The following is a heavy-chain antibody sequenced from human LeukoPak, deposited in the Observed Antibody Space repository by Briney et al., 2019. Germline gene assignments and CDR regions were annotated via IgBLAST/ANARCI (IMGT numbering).Heavy chain of an antibody. CDR2: IYPGDSDT. D-gene: IGHD2-15*01. CDR3: AVRSPIAEYFQY. J-gene: IGHJ1*01. V-gene: IGHV5-51*01. Sequence: GESLKISCQGSGYSFTNYWIAGVRQMPGKGLEWMGIIYPGDSDTRYSPSFLGQVTISADKSISTAYLQWSSPKASDSAMYFCAVRSPIAEYFQYWGQGTLVTVSS. CDR1: GYSFTNYW.